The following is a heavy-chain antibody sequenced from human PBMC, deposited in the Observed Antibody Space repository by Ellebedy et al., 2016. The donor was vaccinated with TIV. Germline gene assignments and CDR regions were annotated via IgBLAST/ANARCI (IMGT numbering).Heavy chain of an antibody. CDR3: ARLTGDGVYDWFDP. Sequence: MPSETLSLTCTVSGGSISSYYWSWIRQPAGKGLGWIGRIYTSGSTNYNPSLKSRVTISVDTSKNQFSLKLSSVTAADTAVYYCARLTGDGVYDWFDPWGQGTLVTVSS. CDR2: IYTSGST. J-gene: IGHJ5*02. D-gene: IGHD4-17*01. CDR1: GGSISSYY. V-gene: IGHV4-4*07.